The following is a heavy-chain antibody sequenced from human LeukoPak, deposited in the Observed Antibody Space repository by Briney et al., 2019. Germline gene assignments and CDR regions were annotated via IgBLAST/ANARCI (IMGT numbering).Heavy chain of an antibody. J-gene: IGHJ4*02. Sequence: ASVKVSCKASGYTFTGYYMHWVRQAPGQGLEWMGWINPNSGGANYAQKFQGRVTMTRDTSIGTAYMELGRLRSDDTAVYYCARDRYCSGGSCYDYWGQGTLVTVSS. D-gene: IGHD2-15*01. CDR1: GYTFTGYY. CDR3: ARDRYCSGGSCYDY. V-gene: IGHV1-2*02. CDR2: INPNSGGA.